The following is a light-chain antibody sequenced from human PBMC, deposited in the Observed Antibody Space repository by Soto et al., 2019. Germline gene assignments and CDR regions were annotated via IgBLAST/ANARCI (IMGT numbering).Light chain of an antibody. CDR3: QQYGSSPLT. V-gene: IGKV3-20*01. CDR2: GAS. J-gene: IGKJ4*01. CDR1: QSVSSSY. Sequence: EIVLTQSPGTLSLSPGERATLSCRASQSVSSSYLAWYQQKPGQAPRLLIYGASSRATGIPDRFSGSGSGTDFTLTISRLEPEDFAVDYFQQYGSSPLTFGVGTKVEIK.